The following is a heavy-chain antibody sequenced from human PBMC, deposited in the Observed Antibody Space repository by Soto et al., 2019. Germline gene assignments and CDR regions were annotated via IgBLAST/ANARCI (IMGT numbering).Heavy chain of an antibody. CDR2: IYYSGST. CDR1: GGSISSGGYY. J-gene: IGHJ4*02. CDR3: ARGIYYDFWSGYPGYFDY. V-gene: IGHV4-31*03. Sequence: QVQLQESDPGLVKPSQTLSLTCTVSGGSISSGGYYWSWIRQHPGKGLEWIGYIYYSGSTYYNPSLKSRVTISVDTSKNQFSLKLSSVTAADTAVYYCARGIYYDFWSGYPGYFDYWGQGTLVTVSS. D-gene: IGHD3-3*01.